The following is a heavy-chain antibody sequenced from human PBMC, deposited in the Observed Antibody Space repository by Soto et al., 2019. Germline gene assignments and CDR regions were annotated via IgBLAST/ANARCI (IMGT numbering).Heavy chain of an antibody. CDR1: GYTFTGYY. CDR2: INPNSGGT. J-gene: IGHJ6*02. Sequence: QVQLVQSGAEVKKPGASVKVSCKASGYTFTGYYMHWVRQAPGQGLEWMGWINPNSGGTNYAQKFQGWVTMTRDKSISTAYMELSRLRSDDTAVYYCARDMASIAAHGAYYYYGMDVWGQGTTVTVSS. V-gene: IGHV1-2*04. D-gene: IGHD6-6*01. CDR3: ARDMASIAAHGAYYYYGMDV.